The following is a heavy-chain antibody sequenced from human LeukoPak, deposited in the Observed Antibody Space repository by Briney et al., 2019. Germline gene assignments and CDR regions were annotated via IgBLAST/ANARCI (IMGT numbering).Heavy chain of an antibody. CDR3: AKDSNDNGDYNYFDF. CDR2: VWNDGTKT. Sequence: PGRSLKLFCAASGFTFCGCHIHWVRQAPGKGLEWVTLVWNDGTKTYYADSVKGRFTVSKDNSKNTLYLQMNSLRAEDTAIYYCAKDSNDNGDYNYFDFWGQGTLVTVSS. D-gene: IGHD4-17*01. CDR1: GFTFCGCH. J-gene: IGHJ4*02. V-gene: IGHV3-33*06.